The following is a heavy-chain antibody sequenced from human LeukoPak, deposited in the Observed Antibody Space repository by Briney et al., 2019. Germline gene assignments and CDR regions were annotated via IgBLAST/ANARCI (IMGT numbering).Heavy chain of an antibody. Sequence: GASVKVSCKASGGTFSSYAISWVRQAPGQGLEWMGGIIPIFGTANYAQKFQGRVTITADESTSTAYMELSSLRSEDTAVYYCARDIAVAGTSGYFDYWGQGTLVTVSS. V-gene: IGHV1-69*01. CDR3: ARDIAVAGTSGYFDY. CDR1: GGTFSSYA. D-gene: IGHD6-19*01. J-gene: IGHJ4*02. CDR2: IIPIFGTA.